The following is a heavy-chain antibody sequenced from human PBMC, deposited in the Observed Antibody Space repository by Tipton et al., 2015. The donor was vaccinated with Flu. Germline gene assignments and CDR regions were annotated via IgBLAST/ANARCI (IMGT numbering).Heavy chain of an antibody. CDR1: GGSINSVSHY. D-gene: IGHD4-11*01. Sequence: TLSLTCTVSGGSINSVSHYWSWIRQPAGKGLEWIGNIFHSGNTYHNPSLKSRVTISIDTSKNQFSLKLSSVTAADTAVYYCARRDYSNYVSEPKNWFDPWGQGAPVTVSS. V-gene: IGHV4-61*09. CDR3: ARRDYSNYVSEPKNWFDP. CDR2: IFHSGNT. J-gene: IGHJ5*02.